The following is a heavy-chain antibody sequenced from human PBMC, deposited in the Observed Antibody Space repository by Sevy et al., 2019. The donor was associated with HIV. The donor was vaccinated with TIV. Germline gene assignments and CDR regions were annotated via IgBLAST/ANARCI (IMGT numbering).Heavy chain of an antibody. CDR3: ARHLSGYYYYYMDV. CDR1: DVSISSSYYF. V-gene: IGHV4-39*01. Sequence: SETLSLTCTVSDVSISSSYYFWGWIRQPPGKGLEWIGSISNSGTTYQNPSLESRVTISVDTSKNEFSLKLTSVTASDMAVYFCARHLSGYYYYYMDVWAKGTTVTVSS. CDR2: ISNSGTT. J-gene: IGHJ6*03. D-gene: IGHD1-26*01.